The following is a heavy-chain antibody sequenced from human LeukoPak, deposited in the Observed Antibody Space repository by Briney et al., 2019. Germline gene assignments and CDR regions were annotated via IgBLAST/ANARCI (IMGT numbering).Heavy chain of an antibody. D-gene: IGHD4-17*01. CDR3: ARRVTVTTLRYFDY. V-gene: IGHV4-34*01. J-gene: IGHJ4*02. CDR1: GGSFSGYY. CDR2: INHSGST. Sequence: PSGILSLTCAVYGGSFSGYYWSWIRQPPGKGLEWIGEINHSGSTNYNPSLKSRVTISVDTSKNQFSLKLSSVTAADTAVYYCARRVTVTTLRYFDYWGQGTLVTVSS.